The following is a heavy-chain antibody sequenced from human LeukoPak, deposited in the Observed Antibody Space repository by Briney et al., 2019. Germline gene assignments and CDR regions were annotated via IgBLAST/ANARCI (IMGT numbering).Heavy chain of an antibody. CDR1: GFTFDDYA. CDR2: ISWNSGSI. V-gene: IGHV3-9*01. D-gene: IGHD3-22*01. J-gene: IGHJ4*02. CDR3: AKIGYYDSSGPYPYYFDY. Sequence: PGRSLRLSCAASGFTFDDYAMHWVRQAPGKGLEWVSGISWNSGSIGYADSVKGRFTISRDNAKNSLYLQMNSLRAEDTALYYCAKIGYYDSSGPYPYYFDYWGQGTLVTVCS.